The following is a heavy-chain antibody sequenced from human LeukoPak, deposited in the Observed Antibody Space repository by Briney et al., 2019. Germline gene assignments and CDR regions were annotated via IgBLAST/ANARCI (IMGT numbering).Heavy chain of an antibody. V-gene: IGHV1-8*01. CDR3: ARVDVVVGSYGMDV. Sequence: ASVKVSCKASGYTFTSYDINWVRQTTGQGLEWMGWMNPNSGNTGYAQKFQGRVTITRDTSASTAYMELSSLRSEDTAVYYCARVDVVVGSYGMDVWGQGTTVTVSS. D-gene: IGHD2-21*01. CDR1: GYTFTSYD. J-gene: IGHJ6*02. CDR2: MNPNSGNT.